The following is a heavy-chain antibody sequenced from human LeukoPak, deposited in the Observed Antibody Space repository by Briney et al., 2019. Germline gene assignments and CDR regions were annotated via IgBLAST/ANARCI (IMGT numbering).Heavy chain of an antibody. D-gene: IGHD3-22*01. CDR2: ISYDGSRT. V-gene: IGHV3-30*04. CDR3: ARDPDTSGYYVFDY. CDR1: GFTFGSFA. Sequence: GGSLRLSCAASGFTFGSFAMHWVRQAPHKGLEWVAHISYDGSRTYYADSVKGRFTISRDIFKNTLYLQMNSLRTEDTAVYYCARDPDTSGYYVFDYWGQGTLVTVSS. J-gene: IGHJ4*02.